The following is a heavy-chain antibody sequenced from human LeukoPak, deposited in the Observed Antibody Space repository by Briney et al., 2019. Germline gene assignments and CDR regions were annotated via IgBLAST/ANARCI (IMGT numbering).Heavy chain of an antibody. V-gene: IGHV4-59*01. Sequence: SETLSLTCAVYGGSFSGYYWSWIRQPPGKGLEWIGYIYHSGSTNYNPSLKSRVTISVDTSKNQFSLKLSSVTAADTAVYYCARDIGGAAGAFEIWGQGTMLTVSS. J-gene: IGHJ3*02. CDR2: IYHSGST. D-gene: IGHD6-13*01. CDR3: ARDIGGAAGAFEI. CDR1: GGSFSGYY.